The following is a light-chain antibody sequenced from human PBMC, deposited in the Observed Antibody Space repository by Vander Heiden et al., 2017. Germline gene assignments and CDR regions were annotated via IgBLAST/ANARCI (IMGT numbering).Light chain of an antibody. CDR2: EAS. CDR3: QQYNRYSRT. CDR1: QSISSW. V-gene: IGKV1-5*01. Sequence: DLQMTQSPSTLSASVGDRVTITRRASQSISSWLAWYQQKPGKAPKLLIYEASSWQSGVPSRFSGSGSGTYFSLTISSLQADDFATYYCQQYNRYSRTFGQGTKVEIK. J-gene: IGKJ1*01.